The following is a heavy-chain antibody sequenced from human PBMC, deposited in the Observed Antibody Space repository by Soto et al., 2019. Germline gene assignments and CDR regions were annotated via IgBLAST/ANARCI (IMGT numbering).Heavy chain of an antibody. J-gene: IGHJ5*02. CDR2: ITSDGKSK. CDR3: ARESGDWPLNWFDP. D-gene: IGHD2-21*02. Sequence: PGGSLRLSCAASGFNFTNHWMHWVRQAPGKGLVWVSRITSDGKSKAYAESVKGRFAISRDNAKNTVYLQMNGLTVEDTAVYYCARESGDWPLNWFDPWGPGTLVTVSS. CDR1: GFNFTNHW. V-gene: IGHV3-74*01.